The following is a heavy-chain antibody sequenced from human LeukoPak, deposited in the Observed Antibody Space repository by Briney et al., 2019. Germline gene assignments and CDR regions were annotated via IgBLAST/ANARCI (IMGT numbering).Heavy chain of an antibody. CDR2: ISAYNGNT. J-gene: IGHJ4*02. D-gene: IGHD2-15*01. CDR1: GYTFTSYG. V-gene: IGHV1-18*01. Sequence: ASVKVSCKASGYTFTSYGISWVRQAPGQGLEWMGWISAYNGNTNYAQKLQGRVTMTTDTSTSTAYMELRSLRSDDTAVYYCATESLGYCSCGSCPEGYWGQGTLVTVSS. CDR3: ATESLGYCSCGSCPEGY.